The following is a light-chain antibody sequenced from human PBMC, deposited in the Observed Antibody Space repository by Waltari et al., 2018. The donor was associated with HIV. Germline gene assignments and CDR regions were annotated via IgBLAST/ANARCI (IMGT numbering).Light chain of an antibody. J-gene: IGKJ2*01. Sequence: DVVMTQSPLSLPVTLGQPASISCRSSQSLVYSDGNTYLNWFQQRPGQSPRRLIYQVSNRDSGVPDRFSGSGSGTDFTLEISRVEAEDVGVYYCMQGTHRPPYTFGQGTNLEIK. CDR1: QSLVYSDGNTY. CDR3: MQGTHRPPYT. CDR2: QVS. V-gene: IGKV2-30*01.